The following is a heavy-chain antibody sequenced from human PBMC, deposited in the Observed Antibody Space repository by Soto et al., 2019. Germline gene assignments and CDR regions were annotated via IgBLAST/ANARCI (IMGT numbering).Heavy chain of an antibody. CDR3: ASFSVYDYILDY. CDR2: IKQDGSEK. CDR1: GFTFSSHW. Sequence: GGPLRLSCAASGFTFSSHWMSWVRQAPGKGLEWVANIKQDGSEKYYVDSVKGRFTISRDNAKNSLYLQMNSLRAEDTAVYYCASFSVYDYILDYWGQGTLVTVSS. V-gene: IGHV3-7*01. J-gene: IGHJ4*02. D-gene: IGHD3-16*01.